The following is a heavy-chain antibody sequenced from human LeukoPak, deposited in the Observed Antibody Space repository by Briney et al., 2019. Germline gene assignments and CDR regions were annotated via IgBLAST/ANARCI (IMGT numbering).Heavy chain of an antibody. J-gene: IGHJ6*02. CDR1: GFTFSSYS. Sequence: GGSLRLSCAASGFTFSSYSMNWVRQAPGKGLEWVSSISSSSSYIYYADSVKGRFTISRDNAKNSLYLQMNSPRAEDTAVYYCARDDEGYYYYGMDVWGQGTTVTVSS. CDR2: ISSSSSYI. V-gene: IGHV3-21*01. CDR3: ARDDEGYYYYGMDV.